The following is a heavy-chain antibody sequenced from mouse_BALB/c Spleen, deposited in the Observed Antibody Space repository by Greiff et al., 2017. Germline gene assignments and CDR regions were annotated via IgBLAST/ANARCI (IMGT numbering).Heavy chain of an antibody. Sequence: EVKLVESGGGLVKPGGSLKLSCAASGFTFSSYAMSWVRQTPEKRLEWVATISSGGSYTYYPDSVKGRFTISRDNAKNTLYLQMSSLRSEDTAMYYCARQYDYDYAMDYWGQGTSVTVSS. CDR3: ARQYDYDYAMDY. CDR2: ISSGGSYT. J-gene: IGHJ4*01. D-gene: IGHD2-4*01. V-gene: IGHV5-9-3*01. CDR1: GFTFSSYA.